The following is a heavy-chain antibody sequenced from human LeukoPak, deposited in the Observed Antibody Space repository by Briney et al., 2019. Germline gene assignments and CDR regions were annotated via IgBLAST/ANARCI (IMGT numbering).Heavy chain of an antibody. CDR2: INPNSGGT. V-gene: IGHV1-2*02. CDR3: ATAPPVTYTKSSDYYYMDV. CDR1: GYTFTGYY. D-gene: IGHD2-2*02. J-gene: IGHJ6*03. Sequence: ASVKVSCKASGYTFTGYYMHWVRQAPGQGLEWMGWINPNSGGTNYAQKFQGRVTMTRDTSISTAYMELSRLRSDDTAVYYCATAPPVTYTKSSDYYYMDVWGKGTTVTVSS.